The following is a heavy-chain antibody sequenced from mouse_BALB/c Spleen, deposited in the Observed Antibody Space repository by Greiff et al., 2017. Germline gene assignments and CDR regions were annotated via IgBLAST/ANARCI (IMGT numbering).Heavy chain of an antibody. CDR3: ARSDYYGSSPFAY. D-gene: IGHD1-1*01. J-gene: IGHJ3*01. CDR1: GYTFTSYV. Sequence: VQLKESGPELVKPGASVKMSCKASGYTFTSYVMHWVKQKPGQGLEWIGYINPYNDGTKYNEKFKGKATLTSDKSSSTAYMELGSLTSEDSAVYYCARSDYYGSSPFAYWGQGTLVTGSP. CDR2: INPYNDGT. V-gene: IGHV1-14*01.